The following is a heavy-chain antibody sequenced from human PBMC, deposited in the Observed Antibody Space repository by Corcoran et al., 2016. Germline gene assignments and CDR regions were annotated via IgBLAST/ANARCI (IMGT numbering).Heavy chain of an antibody. V-gene: IGHV1-8*01. CDR2: MNPNSGNT. CDR1: GYTFTSYD. Sequence: QVQLVQSGAEVKKPGASVKVSCKASGYTFTSYDINWVRQATGQGLEWMGWMNPNSGNTGYAQKFQGRVTMTRNTSISTAYMELSSLRSEDTAVYYCASITMVRGGLLDAFDIWGQGTMVTVSS. J-gene: IGHJ3*02. D-gene: IGHD3-10*01. CDR3: ASITMVRGGLLDAFDI.